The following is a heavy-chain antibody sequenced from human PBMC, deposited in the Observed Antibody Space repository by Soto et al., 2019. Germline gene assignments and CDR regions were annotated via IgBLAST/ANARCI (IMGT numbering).Heavy chain of an antibody. V-gene: IGHV1-69*12. J-gene: IGHJ6*02. CDR3: ARDKDRQQLGGNYYYILDV. Sequence: QVQLMQSGAEVKEPGSSVKVSCKASGGTFSTSAISWVRQAPGEGLEWVGGIMPIFATPDYAQKFQGRVTISADESTATAYLGLTSLTTDDTAVYYCARDKDRQQLGGNYYYILDVWGQGTAITVSS. CDR1: GGTFSTSA. CDR2: IMPIFATP. D-gene: IGHD3-3*02.